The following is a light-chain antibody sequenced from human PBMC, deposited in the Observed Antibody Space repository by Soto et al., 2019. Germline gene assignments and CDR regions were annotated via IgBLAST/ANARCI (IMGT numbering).Light chain of an antibody. J-gene: IGKJ1*01. CDR1: QSLLHSNGYNY. CDR2: LGS. CDR3: MQALQTPRT. V-gene: IGKV2-28*01. Sequence: DIVMTQSPLSLPVTPGEPASISCRSSQSLLHSNGYNYLDWYLQKPGQSPQLLIYLGSNRASGVPGRFSVSGSGTDFTLKISRVEAEDVGVYYCMQALQTPRTFGQGTKVEIK.